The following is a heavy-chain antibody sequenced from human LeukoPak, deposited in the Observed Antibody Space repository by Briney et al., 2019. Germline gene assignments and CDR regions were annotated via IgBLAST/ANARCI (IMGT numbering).Heavy chain of an antibody. D-gene: IGHD3-3*01. Sequence: GGSLRLSCAASGFTFSSYAMHWVRQAPGKGLEWVAFISYDGSNKYYADSVKGRFTISRDNSKNTLYLQMNSLRAEDTAVYYCAKAGFLEWLTDAFDIWGQGTMVTVSS. CDR2: ISYDGSNK. J-gene: IGHJ3*02. CDR3: AKAGFLEWLTDAFDI. V-gene: IGHV3-30-3*01. CDR1: GFTFSSYA.